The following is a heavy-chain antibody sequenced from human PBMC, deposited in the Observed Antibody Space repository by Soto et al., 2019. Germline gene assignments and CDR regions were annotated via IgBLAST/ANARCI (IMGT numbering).Heavy chain of an antibody. D-gene: IGHD2-8*01. V-gene: IGHV3-21*01. CDR1: GFTFSRYS. Sequence: GGSLRLSCAASGFTFSRYSMNWVRQAPGKGLEWVSSISSTTNYIYYADSMEGRFTVSRDNAKNSVYLDMNSLSAEDTAVYYCARGVSLYGNDAFDIWGQGTMVTVSS. CDR2: ISSTTNYI. J-gene: IGHJ3*02. CDR3: ARGVSLYGNDAFDI.